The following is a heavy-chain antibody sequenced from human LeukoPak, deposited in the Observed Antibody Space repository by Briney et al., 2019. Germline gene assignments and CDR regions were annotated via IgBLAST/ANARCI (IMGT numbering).Heavy chain of an antibody. V-gene: IGHV1-69*06. CDR1: GGTFSSYA. Sequence: SVKVSCKASGGTFSSYAISWVRQAPGPGLEWMGGIIPIFGTANYAQKFQGRVTITADKSASTAYMELSSLRTEDTAMYYCARAGRSSTSCYHAAFDIWGQGTMVTVSS. J-gene: IGHJ3*02. D-gene: IGHD2-2*01. CDR2: IIPIFGTA. CDR3: ARAGRSSTSCYHAAFDI.